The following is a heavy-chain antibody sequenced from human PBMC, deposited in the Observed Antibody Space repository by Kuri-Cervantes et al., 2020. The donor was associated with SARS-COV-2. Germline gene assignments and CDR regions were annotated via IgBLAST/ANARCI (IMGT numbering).Heavy chain of an antibody. D-gene: IGHD2-15*01. J-gene: IGHJ4*02. CDR3: ARADCSGGSCPED. CDR1: GYTFTSYG. V-gene: IGHV1-18*01. Sequence: ASVKVSCKASGYTFTSYGISWVRQAPGQGLEWMGWISAYNGNTNYAQKFQGRVTMTRNTSISTAYMELSSLRSEDTAVYYCARADCSGGSCPEDWGQGTLVTVSS. CDR2: ISAYNGNT.